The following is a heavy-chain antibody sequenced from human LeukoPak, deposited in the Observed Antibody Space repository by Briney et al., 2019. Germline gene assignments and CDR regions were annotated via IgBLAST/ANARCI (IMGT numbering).Heavy chain of an antibody. V-gene: IGHV3-23*01. D-gene: IGHD6-19*01. CDR1: GLAFDSSA. CDR2: LSGSGITT. J-gene: IGHJ4*01. CDR3: AKGIYSSGWSYFDY. Sequence: LFVAASGLAFDSSALSSAHQYQGKGLEWVSTLSGSGITTYYADSVKGRFTISRDNSKNTLYLQMNTLRAEDSALYYCAKGIYSSGWSYFDYWGHGTLVTVSS.